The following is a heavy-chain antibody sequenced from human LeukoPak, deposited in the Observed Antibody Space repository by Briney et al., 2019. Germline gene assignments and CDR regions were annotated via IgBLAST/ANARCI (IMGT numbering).Heavy chain of an antibody. CDR1: GFTFSTYA. Sequence: PGGSLRLSCAASGFTFSTYAMSWVRQAPGKGLEWVSDISGTGGRTYYADSVKGRFTISRDNSKNTVDLLMNSLRAEDTAIYYCARDAAGPEYWGQGTLVTVSS. V-gene: IGHV3-23*01. D-gene: IGHD6-13*01. CDR2: ISGTGGRT. CDR3: ARDAAGPEY. J-gene: IGHJ4*02.